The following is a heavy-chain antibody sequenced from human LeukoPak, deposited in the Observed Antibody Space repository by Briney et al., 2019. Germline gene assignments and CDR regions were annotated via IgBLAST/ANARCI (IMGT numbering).Heavy chain of an antibody. CDR3: ARDQRGFGVGATDY. CDR1: GFSFSDYG. D-gene: IGHD1-26*01. J-gene: IGHJ4*02. CDR2: IRYDGSDK. Sequence: PGGSLRLSCAASGFSFSDYGMHWVRQAPGKGLEWVAFIRYDGSDKYYADSVKGRFTISGDNAKNSLYLQMNSLRAEDTAVYYCARDQRGFGVGATDYWGQGTLVTVSS. V-gene: IGHV3-30*02.